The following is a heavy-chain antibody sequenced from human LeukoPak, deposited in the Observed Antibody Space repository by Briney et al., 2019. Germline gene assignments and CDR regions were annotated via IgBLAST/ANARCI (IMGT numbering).Heavy chain of an antibody. V-gene: IGHV1-3*01. Sequence: ASVKVSCKASGYTFTSYAMHWVRQAPGQRLGWMGWINAGNGNTEYSQKFQGRVTITRDTSASTAYMELSSLRSEDTAVYYCARPLDTWSYWSAEYFLHWGQGTLVTVSS. CDR1: GYTFTSYA. J-gene: IGHJ1*01. D-gene: IGHD1-26*01. CDR2: INAGNGNT. CDR3: ARPLDTWSYWSAEYFLH.